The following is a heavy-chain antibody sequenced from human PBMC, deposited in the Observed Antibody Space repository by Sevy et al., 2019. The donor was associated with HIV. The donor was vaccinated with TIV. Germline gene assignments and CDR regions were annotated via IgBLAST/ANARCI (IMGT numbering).Heavy chain of an antibody. Sequence: SETLSLTCTVSGYSISSGYYWGWIRQPPGKGLEWIRSIYHSGSTYYNPSLKSRVTISVDTSKNQFSLKLGSVTAADTAVYYCAREAAVAGQFDYWGQGTLVTVSS. CDR1: GYSISSGYY. V-gene: IGHV4-38-2*02. D-gene: IGHD6-19*01. CDR2: IYHSGST. J-gene: IGHJ4*02. CDR3: AREAAVAGQFDY.